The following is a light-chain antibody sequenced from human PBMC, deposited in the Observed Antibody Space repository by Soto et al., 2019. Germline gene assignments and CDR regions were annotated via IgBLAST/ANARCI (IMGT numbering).Light chain of an antibody. V-gene: IGKV3-20*01. Sequence: IVRTQSPGTLSLSKGERATLSCKTSQSSGSNFLAWYQHKPGQAPRLLIYASSNRATGIPDRFSGSVSGTDFTLTINRLEPEDFAVYYCQLYGISPHFGQGHDWR. CDR3: QLYGISPH. CDR1: QSSGSNF. J-gene: IGKJ5*01. CDR2: ASS.